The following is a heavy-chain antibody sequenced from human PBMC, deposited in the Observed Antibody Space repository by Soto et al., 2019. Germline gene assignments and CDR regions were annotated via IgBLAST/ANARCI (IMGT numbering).Heavy chain of an antibody. CDR2: MSYSGST. D-gene: IGHD3-10*01. Sequence: ASETLSLTCTVSGGSITSGTYFWGWIRQPPGKGLEWIGSMSYSGSTYYNPSLKSRATISVDTSKKQFSVKLTSVTAADTAVYYCARHAHRNYYDGFDIWGQGTMVTVSS. CDR3: ARHAHRNYYDGFDI. J-gene: IGHJ3*02. CDR1: GGSITSGTYF. V-gene: IGHV4-39*01.